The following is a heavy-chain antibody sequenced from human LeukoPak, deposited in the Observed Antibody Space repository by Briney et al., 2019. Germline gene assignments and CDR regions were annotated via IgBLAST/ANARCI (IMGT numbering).Heavy chain of an antibody. CDR3: VRDLHWGGFDV. CDR2: ISSSGSTI. V-gene: IGHV3-11*01. D-gene: IGHD7-27*01. Sequence: GGSLRLSCAASGFTFSDYYMSWIRQAPGKGLEWVSYISSSGSTIYYADSVKGRFTISRDNAKNSLYLQMNSLRAEDTALYYCVRDLHWGGFDVWGQGTMVTVSS. CDR1: GFTFSDYY. J-gene: IGHJ3*01.